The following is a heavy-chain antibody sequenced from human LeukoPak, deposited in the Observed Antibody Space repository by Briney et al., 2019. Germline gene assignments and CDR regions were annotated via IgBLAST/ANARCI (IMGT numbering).Heavy chain of an antibody. V-gene: IGHV4-34*01. CDR3: ARHNGGQLPPLY. CDR1: GGSFSGYY. Sequence: SETLSFTCAVYGGSFSGYYCSWIRQPPGKGLEWIGEINHSGSTNYNPSLKSRVTISVDTSKNQFSLKLSSVTAADTAVYYCARHNGGQLPPLYWGQGTLVTVSS. J-gene: IGHJ4*02. D-gene: IGHD6-6*01. CDR2: INHSGST.